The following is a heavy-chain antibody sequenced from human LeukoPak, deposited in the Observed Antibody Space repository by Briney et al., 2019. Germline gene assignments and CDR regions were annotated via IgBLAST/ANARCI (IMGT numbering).Heavy chain of an antibody. V-gene: IGHV4-59*01. CDR3: ARGGRDTGSYWYFDL. D-gene: IGHD3-10*01. Sequence: KSSETLSLTCTVSGGSISSYYWSWIRQPPGKGLEWIGYIYYSGSTNYNPSLKSRVTISVDTSKNQFSLKLSSVTAADTAVYYCARGGRDTGSYWYFDLWGRGTLVTVSS. J-gene: IGHJ2*01. CDR2: IYYSGST. CDR1: GGSISSYY.